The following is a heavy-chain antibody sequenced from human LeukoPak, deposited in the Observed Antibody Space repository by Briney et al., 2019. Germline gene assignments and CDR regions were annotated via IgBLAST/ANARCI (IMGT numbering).Heavy chain of an antibody. V-gene: IGHV1-2*02. J-gene: IGHJ4*02. CDR2: INPNRGDT. Sequence: APVRVSCKASGYTFTNYYIHWVRQAPGHGLEWMGWINPNRGDTNYAQKFQGRVTMTRDTSISTAFMELTRLTSDDTAVYHCTRDLLGFATTPLSDWGQGTLVTVSS. CDR1: GYTFTNYY. CDR3: TRDLLGFATTPLSD. D-gene: IGHD4-17*01.